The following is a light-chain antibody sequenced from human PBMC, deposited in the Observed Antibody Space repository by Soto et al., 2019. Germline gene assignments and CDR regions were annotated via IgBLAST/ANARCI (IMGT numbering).Light chain of an antibody. V-gene: IGLV1-51*01. Sequence: QSVVTQPHSVSAAPGRKVTISCSGSISNIGGNSVSWYQQLPGTAPKLLIYDDDKRPSGIPDRFSGSKSGTSATLGITGFQTGDEADYYCGSWDSSLSAYVFATRTKVTVL. CDR2: DDD. CDR1: ISNIGGNS. J-gene: IGLJ1*01. CDR3: GSWDSSLSAYV.